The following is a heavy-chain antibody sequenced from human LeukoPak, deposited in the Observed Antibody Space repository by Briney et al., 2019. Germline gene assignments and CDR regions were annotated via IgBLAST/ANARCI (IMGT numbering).Heavy chain of an antibody. CDR1: GFTFRTHE. V-gene: IGHV3-48*03. J-gene: IGHJ3*01. D-gene: IGHD1-26*01. CDR2: ISDSYVT. Sequence: GGSLRLSCVTSGFTFRTHEMNWVRQAPGKGLECISYISDSYVTHYAESVKGRFTVSRDNAKSSVYLQMNSLRAEDTAMYFCAREGELGRFNALDVWGQGTMITASS. CDR3: AREGELGRFNALDV.